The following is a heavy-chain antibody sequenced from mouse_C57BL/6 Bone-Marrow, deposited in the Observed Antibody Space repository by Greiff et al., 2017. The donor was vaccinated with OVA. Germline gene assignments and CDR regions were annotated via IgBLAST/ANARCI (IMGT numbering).Heavy chain of an antibody. D-gene: IGHD1-1*02. V-gene: IGHV1-64*01. CDR3: ASGSYENLDY. CDR1: GYTFTSYW. Sequence: QVQLQQPGAELVKPGASVKLSCKASGYTFTSYWMHWVKQRPGQGLEWIGMIHPNSGSTNYNEKFKSKATLTVDKSSSTAYVQLSSLTSEDSAVNYWASGSYENLDYWGQGTTLTVSS. J-gene: IGHJ2*01. CDR2: IHPNSGST.